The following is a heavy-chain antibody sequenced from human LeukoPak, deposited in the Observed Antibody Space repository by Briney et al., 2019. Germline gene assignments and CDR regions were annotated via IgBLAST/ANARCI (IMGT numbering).Heavy chain of an antibody. CDR2: IWYDGSNK. V-gene: IGHV3-33*08. CDR3: AREVGAPPFDY. Sequence: QPGGSLRLSCEASGFTFSSYAMHWVRQAPGKGLEWVAVIWYDGSNKYYADSVKGRFTISRDNSKNTLYLQMNSLRAEDTAVYYCAREVGAPPFDYWGQGTLVTVSS. J-gene: IGHJ4*02. CDR1: GFTFSSYA. D-gene: IGHD1-26*01.